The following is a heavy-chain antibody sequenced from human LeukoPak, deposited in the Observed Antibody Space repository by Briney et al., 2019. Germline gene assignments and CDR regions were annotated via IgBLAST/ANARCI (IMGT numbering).Heavy chain of an antibody. V-gene: IGHV4-59*01. CDR1: GGSISSYY. D-gene: IGHD6-19*01. Sequence: SETLSLTCTVSGGSISSYYGSWIRQPPGKGLEWIGYIYYSGSTNYNPSLKSRVTISVDTSKNQFSLKLSSVTAADTAVYYCARVSRIAVAGLFDYWGQGTLVTVSS. CDR2: IYYSGST. CDR3: ARVSRIAVAGLFDY. J-gene: IGHJ4*02.